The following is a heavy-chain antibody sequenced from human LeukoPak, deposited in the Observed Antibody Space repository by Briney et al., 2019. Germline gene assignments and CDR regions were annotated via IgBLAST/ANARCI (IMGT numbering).Heavy chain of an antibody. Sequence: GGSLRLSCAASGFTFSNYEMKWVRQAPGKGLEWVSSITSDGRTIYYADSVKDRFTISRDNAKNSLYLQMNSLRAEDTAVYSCARETVAYDSSGYYSLHYWGQGTLVTVSS. J-gene: IGHJ4*02. CDR3: ARETVAYDSSGYYSLHY. V-gene: IGHV3-48*03. D-gene: IGHD3-22*01. CDR1: GFTFSNYE. CDR2: ITSDGRTI.